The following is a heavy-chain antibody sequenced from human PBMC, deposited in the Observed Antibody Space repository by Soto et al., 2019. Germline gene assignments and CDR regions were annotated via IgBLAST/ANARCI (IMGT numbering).Heavy chain of an antibody. CDR2: ISSSSSTI. Sequence: EVQLVESGGGLVQPGGSLRLSCAASGFTFSSYSMNWVRQAPGKGLEWVSYISSSSSTIYYADSVKGRLTISRDNAKNSLYLQMNSLRAEDTAVYYCARWLGYCSSTSCYNWFDPWGQGTLVTVSS. J-gene: IGHJ5*02. CDR3: ARWLGYCSSTSCYNWFDP. V-gene: IGHV3-48*01. CDR1: GFTFSSYS. D-gene: IGHD2-2*01.